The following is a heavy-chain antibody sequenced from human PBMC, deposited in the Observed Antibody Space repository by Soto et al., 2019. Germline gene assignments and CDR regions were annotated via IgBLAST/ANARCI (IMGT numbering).Heavy chain of an antibody. Sequence: ASVKVSCKASGYTFTSYGISWVRQAPGQGLEWMGVINPHGGSTAYAQKFKGRVTLARDTSASTVYMEVSSLTSEDTAMYYCARSSGGNFGIIIEGTNWFAPWGQGTLVTVSS. J-gene: IGHJ5*02. D-gene: IGHD1-26*01. CDR2: INPHGGST. CDR1: GYTFTSYG. CDR3: ARSSGGNFGIIIEGTNWFAP. V-gene: IGHV1-18*01.